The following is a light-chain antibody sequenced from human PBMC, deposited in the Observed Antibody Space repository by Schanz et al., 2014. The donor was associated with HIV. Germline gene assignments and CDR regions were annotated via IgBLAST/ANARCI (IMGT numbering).Light chain of an antibody. CDR1: QSVSSN. CDR3: QQYGGSPFT. Sequence: EIVMTQSPATLSVSPGERAILSCRASQSVSSNLAWYQQKPGQAPRLIIYRAANRATGIPDRFSGSGSGTDFTLTISRLEPDDFAVYYCQQYGGSPFTFGGGTKVEIK. J-gene: IGKJ4*01. CDR2: RAA. V-gene: IGKV3-20*01.